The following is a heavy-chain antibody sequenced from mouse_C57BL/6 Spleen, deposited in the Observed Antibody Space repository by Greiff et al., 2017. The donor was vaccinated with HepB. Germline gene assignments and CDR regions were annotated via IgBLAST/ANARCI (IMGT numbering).Heavy chain of an antibody. D-gene: IGHD2-1*01. CDR1: GYSFTGYY. CDR3: AHYGNYGYAMDY. J-gene: IGHJ4*01. V-gene: IGHV1-42*01. Sequence: EVKLQQSGPELVKPGASVKISCKASGYSFTGYYMNWVKQSPEKSLEWIGEINPSTGGTTYNQKFKAKATLTVDKSSSTAYMQLKSLTSEDSAVYYCAHYGNYGYAMDYWGQGTSVTVSS. CDR2: INPSTGGT.